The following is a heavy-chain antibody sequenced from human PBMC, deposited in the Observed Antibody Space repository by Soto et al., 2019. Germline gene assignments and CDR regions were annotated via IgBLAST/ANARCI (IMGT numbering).Heavy chain of an antibody. D-gene: IGHD3-22*01. CDR2: VYYSGST. J-gene: IGHJ3*02. V-gene: IGHV4-59*01. CDR3: ARGYYDSRGQSNTFDI. Sequence: QVQLQESGPGLVKPSETLSLTCTVYGASISSSYWSWIRQSPGKGLEWIGYVYYSGSTNYNPSLKSRVTISVDTSKNQFSLKLSSVTAADTAVYYCARGYYDSRGQSNTFDIWGQGTMVTVSS. CDR1: GASISSSY.